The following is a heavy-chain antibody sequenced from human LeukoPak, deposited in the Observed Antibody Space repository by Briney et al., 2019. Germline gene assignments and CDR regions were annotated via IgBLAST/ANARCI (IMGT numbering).Heavy chain of an antibody. J-gene: IGHJ3*02. CDR2: ISYDGSNK. V-gene: IGHV3-30-3*01. Sequence: GGSLRLSCAASGFTFSSYAMHWVRQAPGKGLEWVAVISYDGSNKYYADSVKGRFTNSRDNSKNTLYLQMNSLRAEDTAVYYCAREQTANAFDIWGQGTMVTVSS. D-gene: IGHD5-18*01. CDR1: GFTFSSYA. CDR3: AREQTANAFDI.